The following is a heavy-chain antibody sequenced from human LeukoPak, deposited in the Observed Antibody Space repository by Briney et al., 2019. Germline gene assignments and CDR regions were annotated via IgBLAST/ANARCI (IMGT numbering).Heavy chain of an antibody. CDR1: GFTVSSNY. V-gene: IGHV3-53*01. D-gene: IGHD2-15*01. CDR3: ASPLGWELPLVH. J-gene: IGHJ4*02. CDR2: IYSGGST. Sequence: GGSLRLSCAASGFTVSSNYMSWVRQAPGKGLEWVSDIYSGGSTYYADSVKGRFTISRDNFKNTLYLQMNRLRAEHPAVYYCASPLGWELPLVHWGQGTLVTVSS.